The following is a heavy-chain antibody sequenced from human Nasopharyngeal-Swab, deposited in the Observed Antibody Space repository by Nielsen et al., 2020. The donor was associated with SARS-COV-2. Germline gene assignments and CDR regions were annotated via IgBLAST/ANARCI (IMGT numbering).Heavy chain of an antibody. J-gene: IGHJ6*03. CDR1: GYSISSSYY. CDR3: ARRRGFDYGSGSYYYYYYYMDV. Sequence: SETLSLTCTVSGYSISSSYYWGWIRQPPGKGLEWLGSIYYSGSTYYNPSLKSRVTISVDTSKNQFSLKLSSVTAADTAVYYCARRRGFDYGSGSYYYYYYYMDVWGKGTTVTVSS. V-gene: IGHV4-39*01. D-gene: IGHD3-10*01. CDR2: IYYSGST.